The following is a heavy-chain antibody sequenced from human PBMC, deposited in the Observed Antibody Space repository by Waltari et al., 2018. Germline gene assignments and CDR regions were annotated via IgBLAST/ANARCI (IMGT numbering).Heavy chain of an antibody. D-gene: IGHD6-19*01. J-gene: IGHJ4*02. CDR1: SSYG. CDR3: ARDIGDAGAGGGAVDY. CDR2: IWYDGSNK. Sequence: SSYGMHWVRPAPGKGLEWVAVIWYDGSNKYYADSVKGRFTISRDNSKNTLYLQMNSLRAEDTAVYYCARDIGDAGAGGGAVDYWGQGTLVTVSS. V-gene: IGHV3-33*01.